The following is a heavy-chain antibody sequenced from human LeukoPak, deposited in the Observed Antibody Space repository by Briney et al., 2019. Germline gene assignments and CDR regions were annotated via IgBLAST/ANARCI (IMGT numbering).Heavy chain of an antibody. CDR2: IYTSGST. J-gene: IGHJ4*02. V-gene: IGHV4-61*09. CDR3: ARGGSGWYRYYFDY. CDR1: GGSISSGSYY. Sequence: SETLSLTCTVSGGSISSGSYYWSWIRQPAGKGLEWIGHIYTSGSTNYNPSLKSRVTISVDTSKNQFSLKLSSVTAADTAVYYCARGGSGWYRYYFDYWGQGTLVTVSS. D-gene: IGHD6-19*01.